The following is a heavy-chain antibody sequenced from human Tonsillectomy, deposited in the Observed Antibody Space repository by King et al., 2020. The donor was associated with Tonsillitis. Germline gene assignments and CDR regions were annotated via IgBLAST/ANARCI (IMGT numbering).Heavy chain of an antibody. CDR3: AKAGAAAGPYYYYYGMDV. Sequence: VQLVESGGGVVQSGRSLRLSCAASGFTFSSYGMLWVRQAPGKGLEWVAVISYDGSNKYYADSVKGRFTISRDNSKNTLYLQMNSLRAEDTAVYYCAKAGAAAGPYYYYYGMDVWGQGTTVTVSS. CDR2: ISYDGSNK. CDR1: GFTFSSYG. J-gene: IGHJ6*02. V-gene: IGHV3-30*18. D-gene: IGHD6-13*01.